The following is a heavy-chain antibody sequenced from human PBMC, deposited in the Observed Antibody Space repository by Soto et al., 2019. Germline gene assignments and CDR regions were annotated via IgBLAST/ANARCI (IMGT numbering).Heavy chain of an antibody. J-gene: IGHJ5*02. V-gene: IGHV3-23*01. Sequence: GESLKISCAASGFTFSSYAMSWVRQAPGKGLEWVSAISGSGGSTYYADSVKGRFTISRDNSKNTLYLQMNSLRAEDTAVYYCAKSRGSGATYPPFDPWGQGTLVTVSS. CDR3: AKSRGSGATYPPFDP. CDR2: ISGSGGST. D-gene: IGHD3-10*01. CDR1: GFTFSSYA.